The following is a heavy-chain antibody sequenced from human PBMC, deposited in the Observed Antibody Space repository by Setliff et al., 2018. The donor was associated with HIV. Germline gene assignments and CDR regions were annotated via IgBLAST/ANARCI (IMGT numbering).Heavy chain of an antibody. CDR3: AAGPQTGTTSYDAFDI. CDR2: IVVGSGNT. J-gene: IGHJ3*02. D-gene: IGHD1-7*01. Sequence: GASVKVSCKASGFTFTNSAVQWVRQARGQRLEWIGWIVVGSGNTNYAQKFQERVTITRDMSKSRAYMELSGLRTEDTAVYYCAAGPQTGTTSYDAFDIWGQGTVVTVSS. V-gene: IGHV1-58*01. CDR1: GFTFTNSA.